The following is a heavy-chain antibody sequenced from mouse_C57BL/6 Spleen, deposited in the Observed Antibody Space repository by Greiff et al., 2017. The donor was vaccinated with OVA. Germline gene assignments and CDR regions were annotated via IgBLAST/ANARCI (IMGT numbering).Heavy chain of an antibody. Sequence: VQLQQSGPELVKPGASVKISCKASGYAFSSSWMNWVKQRPGKGLEWIGRIYPGDGDTNYNGKFKGKATLTADKSSSTAYMQLSSLTSEDSAVYFCARGGGDYDYDGFAYWGQGTLVTVSA. CDR1: GYAFSSSW. V-gene: IGHV1-82*01. J-gene: IGHJ3*01. D-gene: IGHD2-4*01. CDR2: IYPGDGDT. CDR3: ARGGGDYDYDGFAY.